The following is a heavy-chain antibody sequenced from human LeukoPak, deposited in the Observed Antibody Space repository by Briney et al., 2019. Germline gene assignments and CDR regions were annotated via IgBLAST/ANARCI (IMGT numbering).Heavy chain of an antibody. V-gene: IGHV3-23*01. Sequence: GGSLRLSCAASGFTFSSYAMSWVRQAPGKGLEWVSTIDGSAGNTYYAESVKGRFTISRDNSKITLYLQMNSLRAEDTAVYHCARDMVAVADYYFDYWGQGTLVTVSS. J-gene: IGHJ4*02. D-gene: IGHD6-19*01. CDR3: ARDMVAVADYYFDY. CDR2: IDGSAGNT. CDR1: GFTFSSYA.